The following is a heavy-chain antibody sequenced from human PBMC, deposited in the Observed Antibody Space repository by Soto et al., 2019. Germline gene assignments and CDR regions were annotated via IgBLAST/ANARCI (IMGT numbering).Heavy chain of an antibody. CDR3: ARAILDYILRAYFGY. D-gene: IGHD4-4*01. CDR1: GGSISSSNW. V-gene: IGHV4-4*02. CDR2: IYHSGST. Sequence: SETLSLTCAVSGGSISSSNWWSWVRQPPGEGLEWIGEIYHSGSTNYNPSLKSRVTISVDKSKNQFSLKLRSVTAAYTAFYYFARAILDYILRAYFGYWRQLTRVT. J-gene: IGHJ4*02.